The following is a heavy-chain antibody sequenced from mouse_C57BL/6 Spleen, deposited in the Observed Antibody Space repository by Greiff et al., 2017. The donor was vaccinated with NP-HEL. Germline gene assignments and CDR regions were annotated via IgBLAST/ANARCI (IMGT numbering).Heavy chain of an antibody. CDR2: ISYDGSN. Sequence: VQLKESGPGLVKPSQSLSLTCSVTGYSITSGYYWNWIRQLPGNKLEWMGYISYDGSNNYNPSFKNRIPITRDTSKNQSSLKLNSVTTEDTATYYCAKDSSGYGFFAYWGQGTLVTVSA. CDR3: AKDSSGYGFFAY. J-gene: IGHJ3*01. CDR1: GYSITSGYY. V-gene: IGHV3-6*01. D-gene: IGHD3-2*02.